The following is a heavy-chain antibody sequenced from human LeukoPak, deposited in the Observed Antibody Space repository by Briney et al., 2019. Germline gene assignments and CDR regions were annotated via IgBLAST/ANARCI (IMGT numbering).Heavy chain of an antibody. J-gene: IGHJ6*02. CDR3: ARGEVGANYYYYGMDV. CDR2: TRNKANSYTT. D-gene: IGHD1-26*01. CDR1: GFTFSSYG. Sequence: GGSLRLSCAVSGFTFSSYGMHWVRQAPGKGLEWVGRTRNKANSYTTEYAASVKGRFTISRDDSKNSLYLQMNSLKTEDTAVYYCARGEVGANYYYYGMDVWGQGTTVTVSS. V-gene: IGHV3-72*01.